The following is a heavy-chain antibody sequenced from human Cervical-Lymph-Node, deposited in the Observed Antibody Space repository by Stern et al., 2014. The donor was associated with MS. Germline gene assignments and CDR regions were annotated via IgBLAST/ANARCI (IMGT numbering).Heavy chain of an antibody. J-gene: IGHJ4*02. V-gene: IGHV3-23*04. CDR2: FSRTDGNT. CDR3: AGGLSRFDF. D-gene: IGHD3-16*01. Sequence: EVQLEESGGGLVQPGGSLRLACAASEFIFNNYAMSWVRQAPGKGLEWVSGFSRTDGNTYYADSVQGRFTISRDTSKKTMYLQMISLRAEDTAIYYCAGGLSRFDFWGQGTLVTASS. CDR1: EFIFNNYA.